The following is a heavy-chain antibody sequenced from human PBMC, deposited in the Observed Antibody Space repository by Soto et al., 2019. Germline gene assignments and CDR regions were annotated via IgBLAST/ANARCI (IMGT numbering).Heavy chain of an antibody. CDR1: GGSISSDSYY. J-gene: IGHJ5*01. CDR2: ISYSGST. V-gene: IGHV4-39*07. Sequence: SETLSLTCTVSGGSISSDSYYWGWIRQSPEKGLEWIASISYSGSTYYNPTLKSRLTISVDTSKNQFSLKLSSVTAADTAVYYCAREGYRSGWSGIGALNWFDSWGQGTLVTVSS. D-gene: IGHD6-19*01. CDR3: AREGYRSGWSGIGALNWFDS.